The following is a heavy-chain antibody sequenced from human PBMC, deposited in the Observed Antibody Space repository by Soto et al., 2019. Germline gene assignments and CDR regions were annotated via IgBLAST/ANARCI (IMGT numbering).Heavy chain of an antibody. CDR3: AKDRYGSETYTYYCGMDV. J-gene: IGHJ6*02. V-gene: IGHV3-30*18. Sequence: GGSLRLSCAASGFTFSRFGMHWVRQAPGKGLEWVAVISYDGSNRFYADSVKGRFTISRDNSKNTLYLQMNSLRPEDTAVYYCAKDRYGSETYTYYCGMDVWGQGTTVTVSS. CDR1: GFTFSRFG. CDR2: ISYDGSNR. D-gene: IGHD3-10*01.